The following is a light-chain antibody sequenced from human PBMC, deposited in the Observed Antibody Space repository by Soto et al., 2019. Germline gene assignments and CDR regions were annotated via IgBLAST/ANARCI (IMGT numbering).Light chain of an antibody. V-gene: IGKV1-39*01. CDR2: TAS. J-gene: IGKJ1*01. Sequence: DIRMTQSPSSLSASVGDTVTITFLASQGISDYLSWFQHKPGEAPKLLIYTASSLQGGVPLRFSGAGSRTDFSLTISGLQPEDSATYYCQQTYTFPWTFGQGTKVDIK. CDR3: QQTYTFPWT. CDR1: QGISDY.